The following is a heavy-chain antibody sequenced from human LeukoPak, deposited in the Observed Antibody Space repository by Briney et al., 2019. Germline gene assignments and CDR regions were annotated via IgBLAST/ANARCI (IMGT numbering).Heavy chain of an antibody. CDR1: GFTFINAW. D-gene: IGHD3-3*01. V-gene: IGHV3-15*01. CDR2: IKSKPDGGTT. Sequence: GGSLRLSCAASGFTFINAWMSWVRQAPGKGLEWVGRIKSKPDGGTTDYAAPVKGRFTISRDDSKNTLYLQMNSLKTEDTAVYYCTTHRVLRFLEWYSWGKGTTVTVSS. J-gene: IGHJ6*04. CDR3: TTHRVLRFLEWYS.